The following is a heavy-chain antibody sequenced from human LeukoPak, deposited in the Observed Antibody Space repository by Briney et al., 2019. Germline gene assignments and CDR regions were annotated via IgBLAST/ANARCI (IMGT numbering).Heavy chain of an antibody. CDR2: IYYSGST. CDR3: ASHLWFEEYFDY. J-gene: IGHJ4*02. Sequence: SETLSLTCTVSGGSISSGGYYWSWIRQHPGKGLEWIGYIYYSGSTYYNPSLKSRVTISVDTSKNQFSLKLSSVTAADTAVYYCASHLWFEEYFDYWGQGTLVTVSS. CDR1: GGSISSGGYY. D-gene: IGHD3-10*01. V-gene: IGHV4-31*03.